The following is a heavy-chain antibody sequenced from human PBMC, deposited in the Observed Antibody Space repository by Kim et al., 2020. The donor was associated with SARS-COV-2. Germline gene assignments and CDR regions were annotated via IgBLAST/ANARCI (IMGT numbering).Heavy chain of an antibody. CDR2: T. D-gene: IGHD3-10*01. Sequence: TDYAAPVKGRFTISRDDSKNTLYLQMNSLKTEDTAVYYCTTPKSRGAFDIWGQGTMVTVSS. V-gene: IGHV3-15*01. CDR3: TTPKSRGAFDI. J-gene: IGHJ3*02.